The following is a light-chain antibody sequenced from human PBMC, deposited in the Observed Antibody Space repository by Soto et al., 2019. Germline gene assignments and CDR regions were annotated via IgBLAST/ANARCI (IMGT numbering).Light chain of an antibody. J-gene: IGKJ1*01. CDR3: QQYNSYCT. V-gene: IGKV1-5*03. CDR1: QSISSW. Sequence: DIQMTQSPSTLSASVGDRVTITCRASQSISSWLAWYQQKPGKAPKLLIYKASSLASGVPSRFSGSGSGTEFTLTISRLHADDFSYYYCQQYNSYCTFGQGTKVEIK. CDR2: KAS.